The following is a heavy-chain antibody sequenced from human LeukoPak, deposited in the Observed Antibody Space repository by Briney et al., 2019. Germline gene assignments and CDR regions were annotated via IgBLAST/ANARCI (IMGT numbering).Heavy chain of an antibody. D-gene: IGHD6-13*01. J-gene: IGHJ3*02. V-gene: IGHV1-2*02. CDR3: ARGGSRSSGAFAI. Sequence: ASVKVSCKASGYTFTGYYLHWVRQAPGQGLEWVVWINPNNGGTNYAQTFQGRVTMTRDTSISTAYMELSRLRFDDTAVYYCARGGSRSSGAFAIWGQGTMVTVSS. CDR1: GYTFTGYY. CDR2: INPNNGGT.